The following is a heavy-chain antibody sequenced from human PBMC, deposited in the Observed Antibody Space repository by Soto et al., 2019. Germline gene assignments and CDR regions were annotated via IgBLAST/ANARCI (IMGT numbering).Heavy chain of an antibody. CDR1: RFTFSGYS. J-gene: IGHJ4*02. Sequence: EVQLLESGGGLVQPGGSLRLSCAASRFTFSGYSMSWVRQAPGKGLEWVSGISGSGGSTYYADSVKGRFTISRDNSESTLFLQMNSLRAEDTALHYCAKSYGDTWKHYYFDYWGQGTLVTVSS. D-gene: IGHD3-3*02. CDR3: AKSYGDTWKHYYFDY. CDR2: ISGSGGST. V-gene: IGHV3-23*01.